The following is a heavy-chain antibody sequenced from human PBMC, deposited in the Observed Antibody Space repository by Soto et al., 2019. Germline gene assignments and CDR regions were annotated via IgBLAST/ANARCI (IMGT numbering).Heavy chain of an antibody. CDR3: AKVGSGYYLTAFDY. V-gene: IGHV3-23*01. CDR2: ISGSGVIT. Sequence: LRLSCAASGFSFINYAMSWVRQAPGKGLEWVSAISGSGVITYDADSLKGRFTISRDNSKNTLYLQMNSLRAEDTAVYYCAKVGSGYYLTAFDYWGQGTLVTVSS. CDR1: GFSFINYA. D-gene: IGHD3-22*01. J-gene: IGHJ4*02.